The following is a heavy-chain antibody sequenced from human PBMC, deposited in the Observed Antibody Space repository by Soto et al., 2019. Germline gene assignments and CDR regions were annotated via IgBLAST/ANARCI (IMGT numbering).Heavy chain of an antibody. J-gene: IGHJ6*02. CDR3: ASPPQGAGYYYYGMDV. Sequence: QVQLVQSGAEVKKPGSSVKVSCKASGGTFSSYAISWVRQGPGQGLEWMGGIIPIFGTANYAQKFQGRVTITADESTSTAYMELSSLRSEDTAVYYCASPPQGAGYYYYGMDVWGQGTTVSVSS. V-gene: IGHV1-69*01. CDR2: IIPIFGTA. CDR1: GGTFSSYA.